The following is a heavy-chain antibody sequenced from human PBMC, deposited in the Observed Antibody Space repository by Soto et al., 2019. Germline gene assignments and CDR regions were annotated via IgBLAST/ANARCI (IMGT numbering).Heavy chain of an antibody. Sequence: ASVKVSCKASGYTFTSYAMHWVRQAPGQRLEWMGWINAGNGNTKYSQKFQGRVTMTTDTSTSTAYMELRSLRSDDTAVYYCARVLDDSSGYYYLSYWGQGTLVTVSS. CDR1: GYTFTSYA. J-gene: IGHJ4*02. V-gene: IGHV1-3*01. D-gene: IGHD3-22*01. CDR2: INAGNGNT. CDR3: ARVLDDSSGYYYLSY.